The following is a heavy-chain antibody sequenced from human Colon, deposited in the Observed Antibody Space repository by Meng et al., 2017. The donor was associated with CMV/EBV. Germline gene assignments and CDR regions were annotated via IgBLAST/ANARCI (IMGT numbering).Heavy chain of an antibody. V-gene: IGHV3-30*02. CDR2: IRYDGKTQ. CDR1: GFTFSSYG. Sequence: GESLKISCAASGFTFSSYGMHWVRQAPGKGLEWVASIRYDGKTQNYLDSMKGRLTISRDNSMNTLYLQLSSLRVEDTAVYYCGKGGDFYGSGSDYDLRSDDYDMDVWGQGTTVTVSS. CDR3: GKGGDFYGSGSDYDLRSDDYDMDV. J-gene: IGHJ6*01. D-gene: IGHD3-10*01.